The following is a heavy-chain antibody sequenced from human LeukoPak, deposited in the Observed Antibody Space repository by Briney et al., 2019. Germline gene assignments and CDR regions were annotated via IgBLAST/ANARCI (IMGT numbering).Heavy chain of an antibody. Sequence: ASVKVSCKASGYTFTSYGISWVRQAPGQGLEWMGWISAYNGNTNYAQKLQGRVTMTTDTSTSTAYMELRSLRSDDTAVYYCAVLDIVVVPAAISAFGIWGQGTMVTVSS. CDR3: AVLDIVVVPAAISAFGI. D-gene: IGHD2-2*01. V-gene: IGHV1-18*01. J-gene: IGHJ3*02. CDR1: GYTFTSYG. CDR2: ISAYNGNT.